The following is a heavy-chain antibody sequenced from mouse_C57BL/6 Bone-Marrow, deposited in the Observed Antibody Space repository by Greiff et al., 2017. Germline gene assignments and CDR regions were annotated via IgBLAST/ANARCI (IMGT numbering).Heavy chain of an antibody. CDR3: ARESLITTVVATDYFDY. J-gene: IGHJ2*01. CDR2: IYPGDGDT. Sequence: VQLQQSGPELVKPGASVKISCKASGYASSSSWMNWVKQRPGKGLEWIGRIYPGDGDTNYNGKFKGKATLTADKSSSTAYMQLSSLTSEDSAVYFCARESLITTVVATDYFDYWGQGTTLTVSS. V-gene: IGHV1-82*01. D-gene: IGHD1-1*01. CDR1: GYASSSSW.